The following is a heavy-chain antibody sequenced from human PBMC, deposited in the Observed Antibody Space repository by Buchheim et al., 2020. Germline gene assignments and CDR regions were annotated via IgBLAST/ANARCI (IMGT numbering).Heavy chain of an antibody. CDR3: ARDRQLWLNMVATTSYYYYGMDV. Sequence: EVQLVESGGGLVQPGGSLRLSCAASGFTFSSYWMSWVRQAPGKGLEWVANIKQDGSEKYYVDSVKGRFTISRDNAKNSLYLQMNSLRAEDTAVYYCARDRQLWLNMVATTSYYYYGMDVWGQGTT. J-gene: IGHJ6*02. CDR1: GFTFSSYW. D-gene: IGHD5-18*01. CDR2: IKQDGSEK. V-gene: IGHV3-7*01.